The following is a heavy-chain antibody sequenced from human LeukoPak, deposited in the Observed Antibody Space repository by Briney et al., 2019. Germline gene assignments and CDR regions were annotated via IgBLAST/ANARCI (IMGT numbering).Heavy chain of an antibody. CDR2: IYHSGST. V-gene: IGHV4-30-2*01. Sequence: SETLSLTCAVSGGSISSGGYSWSWIRQPPGKGLEWIGYIYHSGSTYYNPSLKSRVTISVDRSKNQFSLKLSSVTAADTAVYYCAREGGSGGPGANWFDPWGQGTLVTVSS. J-gene: IGHJ5*02. D-gene: IGHD3-10*01. CDR3: AREGGSGGPGANWFDP. CDR1: GGSISSGGYS.